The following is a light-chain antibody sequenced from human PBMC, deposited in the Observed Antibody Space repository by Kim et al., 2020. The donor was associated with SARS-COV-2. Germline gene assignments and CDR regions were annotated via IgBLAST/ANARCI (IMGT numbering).Light chain of an antibody. V-gene: IGLV3-1*01. J-gene: IGLJ3*02. CDR1: KVGNKY. Sequence: VSPGQTASITCSGDKVGNKYACWYQQKPGQSPVLVIYQDTKRPSGIPERFSGSNSGNTATLTISGTQAMDEADYYCQAWDSSTAVFGGGTKLTVL. CDR2: QDT. CDR3: QAWDSSTAV.